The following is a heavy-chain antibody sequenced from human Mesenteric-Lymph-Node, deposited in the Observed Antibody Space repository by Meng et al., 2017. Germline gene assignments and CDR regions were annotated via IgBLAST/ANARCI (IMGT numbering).Heavy chain of an antibody. CDR2: IKQDGSEK. CDR1: GFTFSSYW. V-gene: IGHV3-7*01. D-gene: IGHD3-9*01. Sequence: GESLKISCAASGFTFSSYWMSWVRQAPGKGPEWVANIKQDGSEKYYVDSVKGRFTISRDNAKNSLYLQMNSLRAEDTAVYYCARIFLTGYYNDDAFDICGQGTMVTVSS. J-gene: IGHJ3*02. CDR3: ARIFLTGYYNDDAFDI.